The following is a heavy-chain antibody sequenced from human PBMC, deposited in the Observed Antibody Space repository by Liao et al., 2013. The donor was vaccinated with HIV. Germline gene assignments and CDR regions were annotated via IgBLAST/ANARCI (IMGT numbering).Heavy chain of an antibody. V-gene: IGHV4-34*01. D-gene: IGHD3-10*01. CDR3: ARAPYYYGSGSYYTRFDY. CDR2: INHSGST. Sequence: QVQLQQWGAGLLKPSETLSLTCAVYGGSFSGYHWSWIRQPPGKGLEWIGEINHSGSTNYNPSLKSRVTISVDTSNNQFSLKLSSVTAADTAVYYCARAPYYYGSGSYYTRFDYWGQGTLVAVSS. J-gene: IGHJ4*02. CDR1: GGSFSGYH.